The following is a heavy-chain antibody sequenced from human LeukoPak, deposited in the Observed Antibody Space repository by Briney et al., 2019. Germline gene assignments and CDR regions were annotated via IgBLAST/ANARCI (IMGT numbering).Heavy chain of an antibody. J-gene: IGHJ5*02. Sequence: GASVKVSCKASGYTFTGYYMHWVRQAPGQGLKWMGWINPNSGGTNYAQKFQGRVTMTRDTSISTAYMELSRLRSDDTAVYYCARVGWLLGYCSSTSCPSSAWFDPWGQGTLVTVSS. D-gene: IGHD2-2*01. V-gene: IGHV1-2*02. CDR3: ARVGWLLGYCSSTSCPSSAWFDP. CDR1: GYTFTGYY. CDR2: INPNSGGT.